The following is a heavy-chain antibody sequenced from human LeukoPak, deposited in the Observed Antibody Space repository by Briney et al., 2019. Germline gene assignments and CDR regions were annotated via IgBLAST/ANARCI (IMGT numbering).Heavy chain of an antibody. CDR2: INTNTGNP. V-gene: IGHV7-4-1*02. Sequence: ASVKVSCKASGYTFTNYAMNWVRQAPGQGLEWMGWINTNTGNPTYAQGFTGRFVFSLDTSVSTAYLQSRSLKAEDTAVYYCARLGGCSGVSCYKFDYWGQGTLVTVSS. J-gene: IGHJ4*02. CDR1: GYTFTNYA. CDR3: ARLGGCSGVSCYKFDY. D-gene: IGHD2-15*01.